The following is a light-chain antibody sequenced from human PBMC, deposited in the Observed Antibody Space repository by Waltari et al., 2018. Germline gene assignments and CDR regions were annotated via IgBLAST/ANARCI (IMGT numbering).Light chain of an antibody. CDR3: SSYTSSSTLV. CDR1: SSDVGGYNS. Sequence: QSALTQPASVSGSPGQSITISCHGTSSDVGGYNSVSWYQQHPGKAPKLMIYEVSNRLSGVSNRFSGSKSGNTASLTISGLQAEDEADYYCSSYTSSSTLVFGGGTKLTVL. J-gene: IGLJ2*01. CDR2: EVS. V-gene: IGLV2-14*01.